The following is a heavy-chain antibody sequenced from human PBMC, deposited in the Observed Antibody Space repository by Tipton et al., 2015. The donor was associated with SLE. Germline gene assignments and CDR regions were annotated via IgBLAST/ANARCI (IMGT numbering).Heavy chain of an antibody. CDR2: IYTSGST. J-gene: IGHJ6*02. D-gene: IGHD2-15*01. CDR3: AGTTPQGYYGMDV. Sequence: TLSLTCAVYGGSFSGYYWSWIRQPAGKGLEWIGHIYTSGSTNYNPSLKSRVTISVDTSKNQFSLKLSSVTAADTAVYYCAGTTPQGYYGMDVWGQGTTVTVSS. V-gene: IGHV4-59*10. CDR1: GGSFSGYY.